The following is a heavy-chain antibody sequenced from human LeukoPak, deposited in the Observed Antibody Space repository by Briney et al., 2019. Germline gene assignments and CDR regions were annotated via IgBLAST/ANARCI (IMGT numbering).Heavy chain of an antibody. J-gene: IGHJ4*02. V-gene: IGHV1-2*06. CDR1: GYTFTGYY. CDR3: ARDASWELLQNY. CDR2: INPNSGGT. D-gene: IGHD1-26*01. Sequence: ASVKVSCNASGYTFTGYYMHWVRQAPGQGLEWMGRINPNSGGTNYAQKFQGRVTMTRDTSISTAYMELSRLRSDDTAVYYCARDASWELLQNYWGQGTLVTVSS.